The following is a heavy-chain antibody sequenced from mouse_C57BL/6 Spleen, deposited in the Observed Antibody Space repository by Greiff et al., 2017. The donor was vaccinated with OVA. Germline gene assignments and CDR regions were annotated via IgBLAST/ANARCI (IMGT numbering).Heavy chain of an antibody. D-gene: IGHD4-1*01. V-gene: IGHV5-17*01. Sequence: EVQVVESGGGLVKPGGSLKLSCAASGFTFSDYGMHWVRQAPEKGLEWVAYISSGRSTIYYADTVKGRFTISSDNAKNTLFLQMTSLGSEDTARYYCARGLGRYYAMDDWGQGTSVTVAS. CDR1: GFTFSDYG. CDR3: ARGLGRYYAMDD. CDR2: ISSGRSTI. J-gene: IGHJ4*01.